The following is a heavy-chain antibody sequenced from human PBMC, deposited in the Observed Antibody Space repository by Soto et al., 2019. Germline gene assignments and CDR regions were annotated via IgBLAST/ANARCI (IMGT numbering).Heavy chain of an antibody. CDR1: GFTFSDYY. Sequence: QVQLVESEGXLVKPGGSLRLSCAASGFTFSDYYMNWIRQAPGKGLEWVSYISSSGGTIYYADSVKGRFTISRDNAENSLFLQMNSLRAEDTAVYYCARGVLAAVTSTFDYWGQGTLVTVSS. J-gene: IGHJ4*02. D-gene: IGHD2-8*02. CDR3: ARGVLAAVTSTFDY. CDR2: ISSSGGTI. V-gene: IGHV3-11*01.